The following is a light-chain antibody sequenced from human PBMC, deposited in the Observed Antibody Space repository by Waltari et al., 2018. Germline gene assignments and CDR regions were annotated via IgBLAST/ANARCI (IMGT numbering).Light chain of an antibody. J-gene: IGLJ1*01. V-gene: IGLV1-44*01. Sequence: QSLLTQAPSASGTPGQRVTVSCSGSMSNVGGGGVDRYQQVPGEAPKLLIYSTDARPSGVPDRFSGSKSGTSASLAIRGLRSEDEGDYYCASWDSGLKAYVFGTGTKVTAL. CDR1: MSNVGGGG. CDR3: ASWDSGLKAYV. CDR2: STD.